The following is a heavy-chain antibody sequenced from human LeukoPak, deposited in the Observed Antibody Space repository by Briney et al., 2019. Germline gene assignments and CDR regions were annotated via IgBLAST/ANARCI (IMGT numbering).Heavy chain of an antibody. V-gene: IGHV3-20*04. Sequence: GGSLRLSCAASGFTFDDYGMSWVRQAPGKGLEWVSGINWNGGSTGYADSVKGRFTISRDNAKNSLYLQMNSLRAEDTALYYCARQTADILTGYYYFDYWDQGTLVTVSS. CDR2: INWNGGST. CDR3: ARQTADILTGYYYFDY. J-gene: IGHJ4*02. D-gene: IGHD3-9*01. CDR1: GFTFDDYG.